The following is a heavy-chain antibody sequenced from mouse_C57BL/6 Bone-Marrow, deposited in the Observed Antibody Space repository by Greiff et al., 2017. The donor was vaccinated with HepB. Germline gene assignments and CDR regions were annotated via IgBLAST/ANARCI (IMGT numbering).Heavy chain of an antibody. CDR3: ARRYYAYYLDY. V-gene: IGHV1-4*01. CDR2: INPSSGYT. CDR1: GYTFTSYT. D-gene: IGHD1-1*01. J-gene: IGHJ2*01. Sequence: QVHVKQSGAELARPGASVKMSCKASGYTFTSYTMHWVKQRPGQGLEWIGYINPSSGYTKYNQKFKDKATLTADKSSSTAYMQLSSLTSEDSSVYYCARRYYAYYLDYWGQGTTLTVTS.